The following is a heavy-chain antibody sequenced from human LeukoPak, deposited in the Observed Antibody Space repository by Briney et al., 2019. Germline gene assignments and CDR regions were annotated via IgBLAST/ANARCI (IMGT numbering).Heavy chain of an antibody. D-gene: IGHD4-17*01. V-gene: IGHV3-49*03. Sequence: GRSLRLSCTASGLTFGDYAMNWFRQAPGKGLEWVGFIRSKAYGGTTENAASVKGRFTISRDDSKSIAYLQMNSLKTEDTAVYYCTRDHDYGDQSPFDYWGQGTLVTVSS. CDR2: IRSKAYGGTT. CDR3: TRDHDYGDQSPFDY. J-gene: IGHJ4*02. CDR1: GLTFGDYA.